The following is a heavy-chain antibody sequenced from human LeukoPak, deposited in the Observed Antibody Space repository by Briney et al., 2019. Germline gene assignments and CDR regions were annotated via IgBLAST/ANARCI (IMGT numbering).Heavy chain of an antibody. CDR1: GFTFNSYA. D-gene: IGHD3-3*01. CDR3: AKDRPRVTIFGVVATGLFDY. J-gene: IGHJ4*02. Sequence: PGTSLRLSCAASGFTFNSYAMHWVRQAPGKGLEWVTVISYDGSNKYYADSVKGRFTISRDNSKNTLYLQMNSLRAEDTAVYYCAKDRPRVTIFGVVATGLFDYWGQGTLVTVSS. CDR2: ISYDGSNK. V-gene: IGHV3-30-3*01.